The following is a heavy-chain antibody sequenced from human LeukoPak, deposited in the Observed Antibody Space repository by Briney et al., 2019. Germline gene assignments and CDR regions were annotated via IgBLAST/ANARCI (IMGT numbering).Heavy chain of an antibody. V-gene: IGHV3-66*01. Sequence: PGGSLRLSCAASGFTVSSNYMSWVRQAPGKGLEWVSIIYIVGTTHYPDSVKGRFTISRDNSKNTLHLQMNNLRADDTAVYYCARAVTGYYFDYWGQGTLVTVSS. CDR1: GFTVSSNY. J-gene: IGHJ4*02. D-gene: IGHD6-19*01. CDR3: ARAVTGYYFDY. CDR2: IYIVGTT.